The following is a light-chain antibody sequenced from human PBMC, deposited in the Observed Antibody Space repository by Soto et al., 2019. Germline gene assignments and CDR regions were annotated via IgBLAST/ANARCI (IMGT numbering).Light chain of an antibody. CDR3: QQEYT. CDR2: DAS. J-gene: IGKJ2*01. V-gene: IGKV3-11*01. Sequence: EIVLTQSPATLSLSPRERATRSCRASQSVSGYLAGYQQKPGQAPMLLIYDASNRATGIPARFSGSGSGTDFTLTISSLEPEDFAVYYCQQEYTFGQGTKLEMK. CDR1: QSVSGY.